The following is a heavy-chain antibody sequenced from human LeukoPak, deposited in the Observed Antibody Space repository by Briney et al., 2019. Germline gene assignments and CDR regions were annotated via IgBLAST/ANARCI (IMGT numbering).Heavy chain of an antibody. CDR2: IYSGGST. CDR1: GFTVSSNY. D-gene: IGHD2-2*01. Sequence: GGSLRLSCAASGFTVSSNYMSWVRQAPGKGLEWVSVIYSGGSTHYADSVKGRFTISRDNSKNTLYLQMNSLRAEDTAVYYCASGARRTSCLDYWGQGTLVTVSS. CDR3: ASGARRTSCLDY. V-gene: IGHV3-53*01. J-gene: IGHJ4*02.